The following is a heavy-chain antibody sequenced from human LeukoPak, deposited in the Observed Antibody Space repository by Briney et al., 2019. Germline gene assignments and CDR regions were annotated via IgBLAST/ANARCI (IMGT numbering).Heavy chain of an antibody. Sequence: SETLSLTCTVSGGSISSGDYYWSWIRQPPGKGLEWIGYIYYSGSTYYNPSLKSRVTISVDTSKNQFSLKLSSVTAADTAVYYCARTSPHYDFWSGYPGAFDIWGQGTMVTVSS. CDR1: GGSISSGDYY. D-gene: IGHD3-3*01. CDR2: IYYSGST. CDR3: ARTSPHYDFWSGYPGAFDI. V-gene: IGHV4-30-4*01. J-gene: IGHJ3*02.